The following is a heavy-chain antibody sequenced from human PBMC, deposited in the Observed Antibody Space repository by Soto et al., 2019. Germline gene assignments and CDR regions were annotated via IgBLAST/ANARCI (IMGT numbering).Heavy chain of an antibody. CDR1: GGSISTYY. Sequence: ETLSLTCTVSGGSISTYYWSWIRQPPGKGLEWIGYIYYRGNTNYNPSFKSRVTISLDTSKNQFSLRLSSVTAADTAIYYCARHPGYYDVLTGYSTYYFDYWGQGAVVTVS. CDR2: IYYRGNT. J-gene: IGHJ4*02. CDR3: ARHPGYYDVLTGYSTYYFDY. D-gene: IGHD3-9*01. V-gene: IGHV4-59*08.